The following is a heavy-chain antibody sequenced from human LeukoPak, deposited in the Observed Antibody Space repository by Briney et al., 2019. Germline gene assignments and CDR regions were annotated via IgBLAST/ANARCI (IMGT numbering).Heavy chain of an antibody. CDR1: GFSVSSNY. D-gene: IGHD4-17*01. CDR2: IYSSGTT. CDR3: ARVLWNGDYPRFDY. V-gene: IGHV3-53*01. J-gene: IGHJ4*02. Sequence: GGSLRLSCAASGFSVSSNYMNWVRQAPGKGLEWVSIIYSSGTTYYADSVKGRFTISRDNSKNTLHLQMNSLRAEDTAVYYCARVLWNGDYPRFDYWGQGTLVTVSS.